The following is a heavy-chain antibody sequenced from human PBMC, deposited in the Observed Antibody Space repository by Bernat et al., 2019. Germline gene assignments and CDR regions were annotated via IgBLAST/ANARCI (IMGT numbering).Heavy chain of an antibody. CDR2: IWYDGSNK. CDR3: ARDGGSLGAAYYMDV. Sequence: QVQLVESGGGVVQPGRSLRLSCAASGFTFSSYGMHWVRQAPGKGLEWVAVIWYDGSNKYYADYVKGRFTISRDNSKNTLYLQMNSLRAEDTAVYYCARDGGSLGAAYYMDVWGKGTTVTVSS. V-gene: IGHV3-33*01. D-gene: IGHD3-16*01. CDR1: GFTFSSYG. J-gene: IGHJ6*03.